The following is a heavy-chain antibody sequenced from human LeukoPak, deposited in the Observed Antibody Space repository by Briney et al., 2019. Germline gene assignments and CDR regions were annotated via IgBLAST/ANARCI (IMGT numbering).Heavy chain of an antibody. V-gene: IGHV3-23*01. CDR3: ANDLGWIQLNLG. CDR2: VSSDGRST. J-gene: IGHJ4*02. Sequence: PGGSLRLSCAASGFTFSNYAMSWVRQAPGKGLEWVSAVSSDGRSTYSTDSLKGRFTISRDNSRNTVYLQMNSLRAEDTAVYYCANDLGWIQLNLGRGQGTLVTVSS. D-gene: IGHD5-18*01. CDR1: GFTFSNYA.